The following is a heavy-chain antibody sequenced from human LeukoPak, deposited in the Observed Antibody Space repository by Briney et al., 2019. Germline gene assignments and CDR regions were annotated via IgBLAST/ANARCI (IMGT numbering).Heavy chain of an antibody. CDR3: ARGRFGSVVVPFDY. Sequence: GGSLKLSCAASGFTFSSYDMHWVRQATGKGLEWVSAIGTAGDTYYPGSVKGRFTISRENAKNSLYLQMNSLRAGDTAVYYCARGRFGSVVVPFDYWGQGTLVTVSS. D-gene: IGHD3-22*01. CDR2: IGTAGDT. V-gene: IGHV3-13*01. CDR1: GFTFSSYD. J-gene: IGHJ4*02.